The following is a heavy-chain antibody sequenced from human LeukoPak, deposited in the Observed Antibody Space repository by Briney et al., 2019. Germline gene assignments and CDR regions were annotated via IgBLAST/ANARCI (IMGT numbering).Heavy chain of an antibody. J-gene: IGHJ5*02. D-gene: IGHD2-2*01. CDR1: GGSFSGYY. Sequence: PSETLSLTCGVDGGSFSGYYWNWIRQPPGKGLEWIGEINHSGSTNYNPSLKRRVTISVDTSQNQFSVRLNSVTAADTAVYYCARDQLYCSSSSCRNLGWFDPWGQGTLVTVSS. V-gene: IGHV4-34*01. CDR3: ARDQLYCSSSSCRNLGWFDP. CDR2: INHSGST.